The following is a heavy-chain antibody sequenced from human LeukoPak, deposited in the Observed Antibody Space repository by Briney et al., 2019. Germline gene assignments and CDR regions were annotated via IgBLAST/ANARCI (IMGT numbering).Heavy chain of an antibody. CDR3: AKDAWRRVFYYGVDV. J-gene: IGHJ6*02. D-gene: IGHD2-8*01. CDR2: IHWNSGNI. V-gene: IGHV3-9*01. CDR1: GFTFGSYA. Sequence: GGSLRLSCEASGFTFGSYAMYWVRQAPGKGLEWVSAIHWNSGNIGYADSVTCRFTISRANAKTTMYLKINSPRGEDTALYFCAKDAWRRVFYYGVDVWGQGTTVAVSS.